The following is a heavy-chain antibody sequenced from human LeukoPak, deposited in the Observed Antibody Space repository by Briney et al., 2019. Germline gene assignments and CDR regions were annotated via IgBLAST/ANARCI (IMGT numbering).Heavy chain of an antibody. Sequence: PSETLSLTCTVSGASISSGDYYWSWIRQPPGKGLECIGHIYYSGSTYYNPSLKSRVTISVDTSKNQFSLKLSSVTAADTAVYYCARAPLDFWSGYYLFDYWGQGTLVTVSS. V-gene: IGHV4-30-4*01. CDR2: IYYSGST. CDR3: ARAPLDFWSGYYLFDY. D-gene: IGHD3-3*01. J-gene: IGHJ4*02. CDR1: GASISSGDYY.